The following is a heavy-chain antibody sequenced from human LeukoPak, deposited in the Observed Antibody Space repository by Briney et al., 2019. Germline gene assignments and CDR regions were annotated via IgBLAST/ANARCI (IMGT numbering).Heavy chain of an antibody. V-gene: IGHV4-59*11. J-gene: IGHJ6*02. CDR2: IHYSGNT. D-gene: IGHD3-3*01. CDR1: GGSIGSHL. Sequence: SETLSLTCTVSGGSIGSHLWNWIRQPPGKGLEWDGYIHYSGNTNYNPSLQSRLTISVDTSKNQFSLRLRSVIAADTAIYYCARDYDFSGGHYYYGLDVWGQGTTVTVSS. CDR3: ARDYDFSGGHYYYGLDV.